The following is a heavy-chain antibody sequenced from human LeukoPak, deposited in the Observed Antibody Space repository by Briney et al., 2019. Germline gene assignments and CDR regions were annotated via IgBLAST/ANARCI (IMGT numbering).Heavy chain of an antibody. J-gene: IGHJ4*02. V-gene: IGHV4-61*01. CDR1: GGSVSSGSYY. Sequence: SETLSLTCTVSGGSVSSGSYYWSWIRQSPGKGLEWIGYIHNSGRTNYNPSLKSRVTGFVDTSKNQVSLRLSSVTAADTAVYYCARHGTISSKSYFDYWGQGALVTVSS. CDR3: ARHGTISSKSYFDY. D-gene: IGHD1-14*01. CDR2: IHNSGRT.